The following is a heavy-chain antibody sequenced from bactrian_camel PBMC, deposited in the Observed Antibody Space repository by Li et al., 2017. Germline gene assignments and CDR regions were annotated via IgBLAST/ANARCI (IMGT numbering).Heavy chain of an antibody. J-gene: IGHJ6*01. V-gene: IGHV3S1*01. Sequence: QVQLVESGGGSVQAGGSVRLSCAASGYTFNTYSWFRQAPGKEREGVAAIDTGDGSTYYLNSVEGRFTISKDNAKNILYLQMDNLKPEDSATYRCAASWDVTAIEALGRIADPAFGYWGEGTQVTVS. CDR1: GYTFNTYS. D-gene: IGHD2*01. CDR3: AASWDVTAIEALGRIADPAFGY. CDR2: IDTGDGST.